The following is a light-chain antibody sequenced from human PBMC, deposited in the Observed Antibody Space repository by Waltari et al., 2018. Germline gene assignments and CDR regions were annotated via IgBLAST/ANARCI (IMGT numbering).Light chain of an antibody. CDR2: DVN. Sequence: QSALTQPRSVSGSPGQSVTISCSGTSSDVGGYNYGSWYQHHPGKAPRLMISDVNKRPSGVPDRFSGSKSGNTASLTISGLQAEDEADYFCCSYAGTFSLLFGGGTKVTVL. CDR3: CSYAGTFSLL. J-gene: IGLJ2*01. V-gene: IGLV2-11*01. CDR1: SSDVGGYNY.